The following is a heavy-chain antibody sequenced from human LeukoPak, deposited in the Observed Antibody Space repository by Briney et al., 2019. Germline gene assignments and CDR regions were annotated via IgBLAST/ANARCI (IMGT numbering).Heavy chain of an antibody. CDR2: IIPIFDTA. J-gene: IGHJ3*02. CDR3: ARVGYDYGGNPI. CDR1: RGTFSSYA. V-gene: IGHV1-69*01. D-gene: IGHD4-23*01. Sequence: GSSVKVSCKDSRGTFSSYAIRWVRQAPGQGLEWTGGIIPIFDTANYAQKFQVRGTITADQSASTADMELSSLRSEDTAVYYCARVGYDYGGNPIWGQGTMVTVSS.